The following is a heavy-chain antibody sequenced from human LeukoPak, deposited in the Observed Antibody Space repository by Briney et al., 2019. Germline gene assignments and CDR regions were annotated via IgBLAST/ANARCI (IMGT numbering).Heavy chain of an antibody. CDR3: ARATSGYDYYYYYYMDV. V-gene: IGHV1-2*02. CDR2: INPNSGGT. CDR1: GGTFSSYA. J-gene: IGHJ6*03. Sequence: ASVKVSCKASGGTFSSYAISWVRQAPGQGLEWMGWINPNSGGTNYAQKFQGRVTMTRDTSISTAYMELSRLRSDDTAVYYCARATSGYDYYYYYYMDVWGKGTTVTISS. D-gene: IGHD5-12*01.